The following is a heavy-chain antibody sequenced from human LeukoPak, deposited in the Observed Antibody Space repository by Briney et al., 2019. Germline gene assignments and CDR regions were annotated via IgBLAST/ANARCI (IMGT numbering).Heavy chain of an antibody. CDR1: GGTFSSYA. Sequence: SVKVSCKASGGTFSSYAISWVRQAPGQGLEWMGGIIPIFGTANYAQKFQGRVTITTDESTSTAYMELSSLRSEDTAVYYCASGYCSSTSCKYYYMDVWGKGTTVTVSS. J-gene: IGHJ6*03. CDR2: IIPIFGTA. CDR3: ASGYCSSTSCKYYYMDV. V-gene: IGHV1-69*05. D-gene: IGHD2-2*01.